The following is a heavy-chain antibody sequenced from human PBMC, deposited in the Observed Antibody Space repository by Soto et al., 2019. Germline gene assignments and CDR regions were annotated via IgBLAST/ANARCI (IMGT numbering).Heavy chain of an antibody. CDR1: GFTFSSYA. Sequence: PGGSLRLSCAASGFTFSSYAMCWVRQAPGKGLEWVSAISGSGGSTYYADSVKGRFTISRDNSKNTLYLQMNSLRAEDTAVYYCARLGPYGSETYSFRYNWFDPWGQGTLVTVSS. J-gene: IGHJ5*02. CDR2: ISGSGGST. V-gene: IGHV3-23*01. CDR3: ARLGPYGSETYSFRYNWFDP. D-gene: IGHD3-10*01.